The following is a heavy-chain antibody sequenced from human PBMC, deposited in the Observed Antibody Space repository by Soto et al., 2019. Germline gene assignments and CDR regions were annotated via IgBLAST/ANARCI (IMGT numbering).Heavy chain of an antibody. Sequence: EVQLVESGGGLVQPGGSLRLSCAASGFTFSNYVMNWVRQAPGKGLEWVSAITGSGGSTYYADSVKGRFTMSRDDPKNTLYLQMNSLRADDTAVYYCAKIRDSYHSSGYPPYFFDYWGQRTLVTVSS. J-gene: IGHJ4*02. V-gene: IGHV3-23*04. CDR2: ITGSGGST. D-gene: IGHD3-22*01. CDR1: GFTFSNYV. CDR3: AKIRDSYHSSGYPPYFFDY.